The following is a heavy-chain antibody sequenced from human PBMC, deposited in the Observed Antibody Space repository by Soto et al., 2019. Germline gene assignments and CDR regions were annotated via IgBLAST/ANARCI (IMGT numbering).Heavy chain of an antibody. CDR1: GFTFSSYA. CDR2: ISGSVVST. V-gene: IGHV3-23*01. Sequence: GGSLRLSCAASGFTFSSYAMSCVRQAAWRGLEWGSSISGSVVSTYYADSVKGRFTISRDNSKNTLYLQMNSLRAEETAVYYCAKVFEDYYDSSGYYPDYWGQGTLVTVLL. D-gene: IGHD3-22*01. J-gene: IGHJ4*02. CDR3: AKVFEDYYDSSGYYPDY.